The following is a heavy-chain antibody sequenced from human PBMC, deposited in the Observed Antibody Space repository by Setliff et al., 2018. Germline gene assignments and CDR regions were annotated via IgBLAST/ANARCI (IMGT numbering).Heavy chain of an antibody. CDR3: ARVHYNWNDEGAFDI. CDR2: IKQDGSDK. D-gene: IGHD1-1*01. J-gene: IGHJ3*02. V-gene: IGHV3-7*01. CDR1: GFTFSDYN. Sequence: GSLRLSCAASGFTFSDYNMNWVRQAPGKGLEWVANIKQDGSDKYYVDSVKGRFTISRDNAKNTVYLQMNRLRAEDTAVYYCARVHYNWNDEGAFDIWGQGTMVTVSS.